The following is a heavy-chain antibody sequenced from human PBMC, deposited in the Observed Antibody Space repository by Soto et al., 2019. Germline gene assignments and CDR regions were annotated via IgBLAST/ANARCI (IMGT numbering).Heavy chain of an antibody. V-gene: IGHV1-69*12. CDR1: GRTFSTYA. Sequence: QVQLVQSASEVRKPGSSVTVTCKTSGRTFSTYAINWVRQAPGQGLEWMGGIIPIFGAPRYADKFQGRITLTADESTSTAYMELISLRSEDTAVYYCARGTYDVLTAYPTYYFDLWGRGTLVTVSS. CDR3: ARGTYDVLTAYPTYYFDL. J-gene: IGHJ4*01. CDR2: IIPIFGAP. D-gene: IGHD3-9*01.